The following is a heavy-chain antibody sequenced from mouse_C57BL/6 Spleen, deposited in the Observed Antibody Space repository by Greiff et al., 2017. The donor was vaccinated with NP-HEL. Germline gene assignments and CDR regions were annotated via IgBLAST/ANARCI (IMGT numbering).Heavy chain of an antibody. V-gene: IGHV5-9*01. Sequence: EVKLQESGGGLVKPGGSLKLSCAASGFTFSSYTMSWVRQTPEKRLEWVATISGGGGNTYYPDSVKGRFTISRDNAKNTLYLQMSSLRSEDTALYYCARHEGYYFDYWGQGTTLTVSS. CDR2: ISGGGGNT. J-gene: IGHJ2*01. CDR3: ARHEGYYFDY. CDR1: GFTFSSYT.